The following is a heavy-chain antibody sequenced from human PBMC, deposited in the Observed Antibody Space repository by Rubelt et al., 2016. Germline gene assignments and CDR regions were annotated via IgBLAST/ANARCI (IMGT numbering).Heavy chain of an antibody. CDR2: YYSGST. D-gene: IGHD1-14*01. J-gene: IGHJ4*02. CDR3: ARDLSSPGNY. V-gene: IGHV4-30-2*04. Sequence: YYSGSTYYNPSLKSRVTISVDTSKNQFSLKLSSVTAADTAVYYCARDLSSPGNYWGQGTLVTVSS.